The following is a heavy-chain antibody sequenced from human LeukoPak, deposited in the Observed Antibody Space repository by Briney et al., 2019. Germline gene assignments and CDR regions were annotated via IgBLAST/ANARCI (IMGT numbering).Heavy chain of an antibody. Sequence: GESLKISCKGSGYTFTSYWIAWVRQMPGIGLEWMGIIYPGDSDSRYSPSFQGQVTISADKSISTTYLQWSSLKDSDTAMYYCARQVAYTSGRTFDFWGQGTLVTVSS. V-gene: IGHV5-51*01. J-gene: IGHJ4*02. CDR1: GYTFTSYW. CDR2: IYPGDSDS. CDR3: ARQVAYTSGRTFDF. D-gene: IGHD6-19*01.